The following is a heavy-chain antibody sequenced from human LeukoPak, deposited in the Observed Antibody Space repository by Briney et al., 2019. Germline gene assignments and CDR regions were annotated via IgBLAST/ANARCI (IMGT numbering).Heavy chain of an antibody. Sequence: SGGSLRLSCAASGFTFSSYSINWVRQAPGKGLEWVSSISSSSSYIYYADSVKGRFTISRDNAKNSLYLQMNSLRAEDTAVYYCARGTWFGRGLLDYWGQGTLVTVSS. CDR2: ISSSSSYI. J-gene: IGHJ4*02. CDR1: GFTFSSYS. D-gene: IGHD3-10*01. V-gene: IGHV3-21*01. CDR3: ARGTWFGRGLLDY.